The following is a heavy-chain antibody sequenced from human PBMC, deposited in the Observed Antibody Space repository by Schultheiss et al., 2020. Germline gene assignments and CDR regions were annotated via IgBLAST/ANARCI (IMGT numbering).Heavy chain of an antibody. CDR1: GFTFSSYG. CDR2: IWYVGSNK. Sequence: GGSLRLSCAASGFTFSSYGMHWVRQAPGKGLEWVAVIWYVGSNKYYADSVKGRFTISRDNSKNTLYLQMNSLRAEDTAVYYCARDGGVATTVDAFDIWGQGTMVTVSS. CDR3: ARDGGVATTVDAFDI. D-gene: IGHD5-12*01. J-gene: IGHJ3*02. V-gene: IGHV3-33*01.